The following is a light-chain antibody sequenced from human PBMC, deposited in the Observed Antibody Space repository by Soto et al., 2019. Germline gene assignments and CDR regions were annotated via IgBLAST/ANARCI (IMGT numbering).Light chain of an antibody. V-gene: IGKV1-5*03. Sequence: IQMTQSPSTLSASVGDRVTITCRASQTINRWLAWHQQKPGKAPKLLIYEASNLETGVPSRFGGSGSGTEFTLIISSLQPDDFATYYCQQYDSYPWTFGQGTKVDI. CDR2: EAS. J-gene: IGKJ1*01. CDR3: QQYDSYPWT. CDR1: QTINRW.